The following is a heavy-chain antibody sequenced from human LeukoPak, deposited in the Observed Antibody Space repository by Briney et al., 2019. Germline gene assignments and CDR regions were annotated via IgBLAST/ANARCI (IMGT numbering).Heavy chain of an antibody. J-gene: IGHJ4*02. CDR3: AKSRGESRGASNY. Sequence: GGSLRLSCAASGFTFSSYAMNWVRRAPGKGLEWVSFISGSGDTTYYADSVKGRFTISRDNSKNTLYLQMNSLRAEDTAVYYCAKSRGESRGASNYWGQGTLVTVSS. CDR2: ISGSGDTT. CDR1: GFTFSSYA. D-gene: IGHD1-26*01. V-gene: IGHV3-23*01.